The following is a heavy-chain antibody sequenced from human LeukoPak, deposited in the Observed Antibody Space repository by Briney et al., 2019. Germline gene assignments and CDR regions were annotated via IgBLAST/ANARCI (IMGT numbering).Heavy chain of an antibody. Sequence: SETLSLTCAVYGGSSSGYYWSWIRQPPGKGLEWIGEINHSGSTNYNPSLKSRVTISVDTSKNQFSLKLSSVTAADTAVYYCARGGRELLWFGELPYIPGWFDPWGQGTLVTVSS. V-gene: IGHV4-34*01. D-gene: IGHD3-10*01. J-gene: IGHJ5*02. CDR1: GGSSSGYY. CDR2: INHSGST. CDR3: ARGGRELLWFGELPYIPGWFDP.